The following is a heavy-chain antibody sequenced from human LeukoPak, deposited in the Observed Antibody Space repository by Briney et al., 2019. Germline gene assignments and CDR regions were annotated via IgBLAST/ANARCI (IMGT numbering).Heavy chain of an antibody. CDR3: ARGGSWSYYFDY. V-gene: IGHV4-4*07. Sequence: KTGGSLRLSCAASGFTFSSYWMSWIRQPAGKGLEWIGRIYTSGSTNYNPSPKSRVTMSVDTSKNQFSLKLSSVTAADTAVYYCARGGSWSYYFDYWGQGTLVTVSS. CDR1: GFTFSSYW. D-gene: IGHD6-13*01. CDR2: IYTSGST. J-gene: IGHJ4*02.